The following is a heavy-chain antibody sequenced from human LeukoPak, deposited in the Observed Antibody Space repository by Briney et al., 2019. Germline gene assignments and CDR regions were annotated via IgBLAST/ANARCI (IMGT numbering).Heavy chain of an antibody. D-gene: IGHD5-12*01. J-gene: IGHJ4*02. CDR2: ISGSGGTT. Sequence: GGSLRLSCAASGFTFSNYATSWVRQAPGKGLEWVSGISGSGGTTYYADSVKGRFTISRDNSKNTLYLQMNSLRAEDTAVYYCAKNTRYSGYYDCWGQGTLVAVSS. CDR3: AKNTRYSGYYDC. V-gene: IGHV3-23*01. CDR1: GFTFSNYA.